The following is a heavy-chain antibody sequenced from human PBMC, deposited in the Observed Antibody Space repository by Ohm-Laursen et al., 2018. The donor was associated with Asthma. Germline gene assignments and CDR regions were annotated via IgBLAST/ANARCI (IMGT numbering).Heavy chain of an antibody. J-gene: IGHJ6*02. D-gene: IGHD6-13*01. CDR2: IWYDGSNK. Sequence: SLRLSCAASGFTFRSYAMHWVRQAPVKGLEWVAVIWYDGSNKYYADSVKGRFTISRDNSKNTLYLQMNSLRVEDTAIYYCAREGGRSSSWYEDYYYGMDVWGQGTTVTVSS. CDR3: AREGGRSSSWYEDYYYGMDV. V-gene: IGHV3-33*08. CDR1: GFTFRSYA.